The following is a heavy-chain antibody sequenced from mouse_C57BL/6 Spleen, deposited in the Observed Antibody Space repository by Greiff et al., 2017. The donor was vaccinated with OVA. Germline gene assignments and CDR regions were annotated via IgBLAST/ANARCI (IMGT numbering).Heavy chain of an antibody. V-gene: IGHV1-54*01. D-gene: IGHD1-1*01. Sequence: VQGVESGAELVRPGTSVKVSCKASGYAFTNYLIEWVKQRPGQGLEWIGVINPGSGGTNYHEKFKGKETLTADKSSSTAYMQLSSLTSEDSAVYFCARSFITTVAYFDYWGQGTTLTVSS. CDR3: ARSFITTVAYFDY. CDR1: GYAFTNYL. CDR2: INPGSGGT. J-gene: IGHJ2*01.